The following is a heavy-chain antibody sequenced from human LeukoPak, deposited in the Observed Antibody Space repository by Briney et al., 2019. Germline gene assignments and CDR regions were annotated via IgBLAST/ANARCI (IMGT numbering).Heavy chain of an antibody. CDR3: AKDLANWNDRGTFDI. CDR2: ISGSGGST. CDR1: GFTFSSYA. V-gene: IGHV3-23*01. D-gene: IGHD1-1*01. Sequence: GGSLRLSCAASGFTFSSYAMSWVRQTPGKGLEWVSAISGSGGSTYYADSVKGRFTISRDNSKNTLYLLMNSLRAEDTAVYYCAKDLANWNDRGTFDIWGQGQWSPSLQ. J-gene: IGHJ3*02.